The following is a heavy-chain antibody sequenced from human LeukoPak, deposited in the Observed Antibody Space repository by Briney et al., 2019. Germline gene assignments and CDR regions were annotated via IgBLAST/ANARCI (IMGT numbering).Heavy chain of an antibody. CDR2: ISGSGGST. D-gene: IGHD5-24*01. CDR1: GFTFSSYA. J-gene: IGHJ2*01. V-gene: IGHV3-23*01. CDR3: AKPRRDGYKNYWYFDL. Sequence: LPGGSLRLSCAASGFTFSSYAMSWVRQAPGKGLEWVSAISGSGGSTYYADSVKGRFTISRDNSKNTLYLQMNSLRAEDTAVCYCAKPRRDGYKNYWYFDLWGRGTLVTVSS.